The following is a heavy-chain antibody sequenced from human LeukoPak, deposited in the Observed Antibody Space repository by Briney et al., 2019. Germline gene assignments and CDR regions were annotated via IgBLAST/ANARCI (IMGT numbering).Heavy chain of an antibody. V-gene: IGHV3-11*05. Sequence: PGGSLRLSCAASGFTFSDSYMIWIRQAPGKGLEWVSYISSSGTYTNYADSVKGRFTISRDNSKKTLFLEMDSLRAEDTAVYYCAKDYVGSLADAFDIWGQGTMVSVSS. J-gene: IGHJ3*02. D-gene: IGHD2-15*01. CDR3: AKDYVGSLADAFDI. CDR2: ISSSGTYT. CDR1: GFTFSDSY.